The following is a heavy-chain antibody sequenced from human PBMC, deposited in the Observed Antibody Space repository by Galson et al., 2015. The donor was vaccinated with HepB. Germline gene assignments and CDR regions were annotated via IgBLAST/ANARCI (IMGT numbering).Heavy chain of an antibody. Sequence: SLRLSCAASGFTFSNAWMSWVRQAPGKGLEWVGRIKSKTDGGTTDYAAPVKGRFTISRDDSKNTLYLQMNSLKTEDTAMYYCTIHGYSYRFLYFDYWGQGTLVTVSS. D-gene: IGHD5-18*01. CDR2: IKSKTDGGTT. CDR1: GFTFSNAW. J-gene: IGHJ4*02. CDR3: TIHGYSYRFLYFDY. V-gene: IGHV3-15*01.